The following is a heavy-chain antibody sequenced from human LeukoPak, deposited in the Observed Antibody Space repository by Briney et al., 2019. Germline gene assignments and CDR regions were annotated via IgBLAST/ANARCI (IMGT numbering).Heavy chain of an antibody. J-gene: IGHJ2*01. CDR2: IYYSGST. CDR3: ARHTPDCSSTSCYFWYFDL. V-gene: IGHV4-59*08. Sequence: NPSETLSLTCTVSGGSISSYYWSWIRQPPGKGLEWIGYIYYSGSTNYNPSLKSRVTISVDTSKNQLSLKLSSVTAADTAVYYCARHTPDCSSTSCYFWYFDLWGRGTLVTVSS. CDR1: GGSISSYY. D-gene: IGHD2-2*01.